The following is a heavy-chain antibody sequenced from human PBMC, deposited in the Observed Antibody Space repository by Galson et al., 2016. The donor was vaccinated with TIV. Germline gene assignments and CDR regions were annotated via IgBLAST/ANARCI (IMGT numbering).Heavy chain of an antibody. CDR3: AKMDSSGFDYVRRFDF. D-gene: IGHD3-22*01. V-gene: IGHV3-23*01. CDR2: ISAGGGRT. J-gene: IGHJ4*02. CDR1: GFTFSSFA. Sequence: SLRLSCAASGFTFSSFAMTWVRQAPGKGLEWDSRISAGGGRTDYADSVKGRFTISRDNPKSTLYLQMSSLRADDTAVYFCAKMDSSGFDYVRRFDFWGQGTLATVSS.